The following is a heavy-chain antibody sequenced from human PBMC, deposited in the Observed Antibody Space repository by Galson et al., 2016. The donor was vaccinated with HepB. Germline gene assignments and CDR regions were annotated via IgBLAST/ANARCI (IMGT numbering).Heavy chain of an antibody. Sequence: SLRLSCAASGFTFNDYVMHWVRQLPGKGLEWVSGVNWNSATLAYADSVRGRFTISRDNAENSPYLQMNSLRAEDTAPYYCAKGQTNWATFDSWGQGTLVTVSS. CDR3: AKGQTNWATFDS. J-gene: IGHJ4*02. D-gene: IGHD7-27*01. V-gene: IGHV3-9*01. CDR1: GFTFNDYV. CDR2: VNWNSATL.